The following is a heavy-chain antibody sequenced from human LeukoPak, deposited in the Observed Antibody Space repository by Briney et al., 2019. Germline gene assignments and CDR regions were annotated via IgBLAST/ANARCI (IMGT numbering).Heavy chain of an antibody. D-gene: IGHD6-19*01. CDR2: MNPNSGNT. Sequence: ASVKVSCKASGYTFTSYDINWVRQATGQGLEWMGWMNPNSGNTGYAQQFQGRVAMTRNTSISTAYMELSSLRSEDTAVDYCARGGEGPGIAVAGHYYYYYYGMDVWGQGTTVTVSS. CDR3: ARGGEGPGIAVAGHYYYYYYGMDV. CDR1: GYTFTSYD. J-gene: IGHJ6*02. V-gene: IGHV1-8*01.